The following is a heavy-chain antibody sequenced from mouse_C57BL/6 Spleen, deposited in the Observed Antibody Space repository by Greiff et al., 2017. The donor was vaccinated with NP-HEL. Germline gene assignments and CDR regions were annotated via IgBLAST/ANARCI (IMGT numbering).Heavy chain of an antibody. CDR2: INPSNGGT. CDR3: ARGAIYYDYDVAY. Sequence: VKLQQPGTELVKPGASVKLSCKASGYTFTSYWMHWVKQRPGQGLEWIGNINPSNGGTNYNEKFKSKATLTVDKSSSTAYMQLSSLTSEDSAVYYCARGAIYYDYDVAYWGQGTLVTVSA. D-gene: IGHD2-4*01. V-gene: IGHV1-53*01. CDR1: GYTFTSYW. J-gene: IGHJ3*01.